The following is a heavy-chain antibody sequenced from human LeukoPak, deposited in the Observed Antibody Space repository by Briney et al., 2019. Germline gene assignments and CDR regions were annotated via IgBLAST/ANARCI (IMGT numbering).Heavy chain of an antibody. D-gene: IGHD1-26*01. CDR1: GGSFSGYY. CDR2: INHSGST. CDR3: ARQPTIGDFDY. J-gene: IGHJ4*02. V-gene: IGHV4-34*01. Sequence: PSETLSLTCAVYGGSFSGYYWSWIRQPPGKGLEWIGEINHSGSTNYNPSLKSRVTISVDTSKNQFSLKLSSVTAADTAVYYCARQPTIGDFDYWGQGTLVTVSS.